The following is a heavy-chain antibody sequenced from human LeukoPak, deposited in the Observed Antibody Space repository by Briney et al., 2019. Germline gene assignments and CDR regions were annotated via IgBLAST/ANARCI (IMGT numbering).Heavy chain of an antibody. D-gene: IGHD2/OR15-2a*01. CDR3: ARESPIIETR. Sequence: PSQTLSLTCTVSGASISSGSYYWSWSRQPGGKGLECIGRIYTSGTTNYNPSLKRRVTISVDPSKNQFSLKLSSVTATDTAVYYCARESPIIETRWGQGTLVTVSS. V-gene: IGHV4-61*02. J-gene: IGHJ4*02. CDR1: GASISSGSYY. CDR2: IYTSGTT.